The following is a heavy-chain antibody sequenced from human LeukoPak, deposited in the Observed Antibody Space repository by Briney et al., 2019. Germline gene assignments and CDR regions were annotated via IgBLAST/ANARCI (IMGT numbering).Heavy chain of an antibody. Sequence: SETLSLTCTVSGGSISSYYWSWIRQPPGKGLEWIGYIYYSGSTNYNPSLKSRVTISVDTSKNQFSLKLSSVTAADTALYYCARDGPGKYYGSGSYAFDIWGQGTMVTVSS. CDR1: GGSISSYY. J-gene: IGHJ3*02. CDR2: IYYSGST. V-gene: IGHV4-59*01. D-gene: IGHD3-10*01. CDR3: ARDGPGKYYGSGSYAFDI.